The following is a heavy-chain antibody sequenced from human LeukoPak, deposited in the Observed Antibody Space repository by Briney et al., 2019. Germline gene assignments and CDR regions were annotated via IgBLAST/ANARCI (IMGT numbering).Heavy chain of an antibody. J-gene: IGHJ6*03. D-gene: IGHD3-9*01. CDR1: GYTFTDYY. CDR3: ARREVLRYFDWLLSGFYYYYYMDV. V-gene: IGHV1-2*02. Sequence: ASVKVSCKASGYTFTDYYMHWVRQAPGQGLEWMGWINPSSGGTNYAQKFQGRVTMTRDTSISTAYMELSRLRSDDTAVYYCARREVLRYFDWLLSGFYYYYYMDVWGKGTTVTVSS. CDR2: INPSSGGT.